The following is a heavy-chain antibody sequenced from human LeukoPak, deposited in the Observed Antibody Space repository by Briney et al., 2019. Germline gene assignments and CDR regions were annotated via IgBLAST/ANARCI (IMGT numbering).Heavy chain of an antibody. CDR2: ISSSSSYI. Sequence: GGSLRLSCAASGFTLSGYSMNWVRQAPGKGLEWVSSISSSSSYIYYADSVKGRFTISRDNSKNTLYLQMNSLRAEDTAVYYCAKDRIGLAAAGKEDYWGQGTLVTVSS. V-gene: IGHV3-21*04. CDR1: GFTLSGYS. J-gene: IGHJ4*02. CDR3: AKDRIGLAAAGKEDY. D-gene: IGHD6-13*01.